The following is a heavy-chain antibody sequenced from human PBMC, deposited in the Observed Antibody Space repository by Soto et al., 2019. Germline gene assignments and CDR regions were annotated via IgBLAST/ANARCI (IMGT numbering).Heavy chain of an antibody. V-gene: IGHV3-15*07. J-gene: IGHJ4*01. D-gene: IGHD2-15*01. CDR2: IKSKIDGGTT. CDR3: TTGSYFTITLVRFDY. Sequence: EVQLVESGGGLVETGGSLRLSCAASGFTFTRAWINWVRQAPGKGLEWVGRIKSKIDGGTTDFASPVKGRIAISRDVSRDIVYLQMDNLKTKDTAVYYCTTGSYFTITLVRFDYSGLRTLVTVSS. CDR1: GFTFTRAW.